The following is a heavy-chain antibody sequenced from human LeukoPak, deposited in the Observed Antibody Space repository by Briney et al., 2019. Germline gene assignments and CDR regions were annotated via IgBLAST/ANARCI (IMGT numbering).Heavy chain of an antibody. CDR2: ISYSGNT. CDR3: AKIDTGGADC. Sequence: SETLSLTCTVSGGSVNSGGSYWTWIRQHPGKGLEWIGYISYSGNTYYSPSLKSRITISVDTSKNQFSLKLSSVTAADTAVYYCAKIDTGGADCWGQGTMVTVSS. CDR1: GGSVNSGGSY. D-gene: IGHD2-8*02. J-gene: IGHJ4*02. V-gene: IGHV4-31*02.